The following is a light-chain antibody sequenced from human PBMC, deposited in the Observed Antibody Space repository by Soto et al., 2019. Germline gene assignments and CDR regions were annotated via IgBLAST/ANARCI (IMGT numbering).Light chain of an antibody. J-gene: IGLJ2*01. CDR3: SSYTTGSTRV. CDR1: SSDVGGYNY. CDR2: AVS. V-gene: IGLV2-14*01. Sequence: QSALTQPASVSGSPGQSITISCTGTSSDVGGYNYVSWYQQHPGKAPKLMIYAVSNRPSGVSNRFSGSKSGNTASLTISGLQAEDEPDYYCSSYTTGSTRVFGGGTKLTVL.